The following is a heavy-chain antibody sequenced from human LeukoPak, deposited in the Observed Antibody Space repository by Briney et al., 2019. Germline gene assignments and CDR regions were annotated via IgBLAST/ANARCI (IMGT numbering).Heavy chain of an antibody. CDR2: ISGSGGST. Sequence: GGSLRLSCAASGFTFSSYAMSWVRQAPGKGLEWVSAISGSGGSTYYADSVKGRFTIFRDNSKNTLYLQMNSLRAEDTAVYYCAKAHYDFWSGYYSPSAFDIWGQGTMVTVSS. CDR1: GFTFSSYA. CDR3: AKAHYDFWSGYYSPSAFDI. V-gene: IGHV3-23*01. D-gene: IGHD3-3*01. J-gene: IGHJ3*02.